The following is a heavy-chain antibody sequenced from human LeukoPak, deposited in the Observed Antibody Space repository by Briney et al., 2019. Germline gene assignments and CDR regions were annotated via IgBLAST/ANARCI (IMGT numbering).Heavy chain of an antibody. CDR2: IWYDGSNK. J-gene: IGHJ3*02. CDR1: GFTFSSYG. Sequence: PGGSLRLSCAASGFTFSSYGMHWVRQAPGKGLEWVAIIWYDGSNKYYGDSVKGRFTVSRDNSKNTLHLQVNSLRAEGTAVYYCARDVYYDYVWGSYRYLGAFDIWGQGTMVTVSS. CDR3: ARDVYYDYVWGSYRYLGAFDI. V-gene: IGHV3-33*01. D-gene: IGHD3-16*02.